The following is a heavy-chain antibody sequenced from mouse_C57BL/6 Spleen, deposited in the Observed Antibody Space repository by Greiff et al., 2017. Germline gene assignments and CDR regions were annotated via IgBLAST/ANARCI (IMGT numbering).Heavy chain of an antibody. CDR3: ARPYYGSGVFAY. CDR1: GYSITSGYY. D-gene: IGHD1-1*01. Sequence: ESGPGLVKPSQSLSLTCSVTGYSITSGYYWNWIRQFPGNKLEWMGYISYDGSNNSNPSLKNRISITRYTSKNQFFLMLNSVTTEDTATYYCARPYYGSGVFAYWGQGTLVTVSA. V-gene: IGHV3-6*01. CDR2: ISYDGSN. J-gene: IGHJ3*01.